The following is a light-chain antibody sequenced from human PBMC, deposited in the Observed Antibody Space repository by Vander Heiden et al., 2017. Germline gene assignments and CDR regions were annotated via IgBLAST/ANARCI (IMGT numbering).Light chain of an antibody. J-gene: IGLJ1*01. CDR3: QVWDSSSDHQV. V-gene: IGLV3-21*03. Sequence: SSVLTQPPSVSVAPGKTASITCGGNNIGSKPGQWYRQKPGQAPVVVVYDDTDRPSGIPERFSGSNTGNTATLTISRVEAGDEADYYCQVWDSSSDHQVFGTGTKVTVL. CDR1: NIGSKP. CDR2: DDT.